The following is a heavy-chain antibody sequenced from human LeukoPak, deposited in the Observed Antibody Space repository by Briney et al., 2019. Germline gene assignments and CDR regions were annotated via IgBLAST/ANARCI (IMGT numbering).Heavy chain of an antibody. CDR2: MNPNSGNT. CDR1: GYTFTSYD. CDR3: ARRGSCSSTSCYTGYYHYGMDV. D-gene: IGHD2-2*02. Sequence: ASVKVSCKASGYTFTSYDINWVRQATGQGLEWMGWMNPNSGNTGYAQKFQGRVTMTRNTSISTAYMELSSLRSEDTAVYYCARRGSCSSTSCYTGYYHYGMDVWGQGTTVTVSS. V-gene: IGHV1-8*01. J-gene: IGHJ6*02.